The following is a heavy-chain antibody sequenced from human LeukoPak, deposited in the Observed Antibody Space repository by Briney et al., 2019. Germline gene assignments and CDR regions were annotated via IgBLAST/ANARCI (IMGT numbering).Heavy chain of an antibody. CDR3: ARIETVADAFDI. CDR2: IYSGGST. CDR1: GFTVSSNY. Sequence: PGGSLRLSCAASGFTVSSNYMTWVRQAPGKGLEWVSLIYSGGSTSYADSVRGRFTISRDNSKNTLYLQMNSLRAEDTAVYYCARIETVADAFDIWGPGTLVTVSS. D-gene: IGHD1-1*01. J-gene: IGHJ3*02. V-gene: IGHV3-66*01.